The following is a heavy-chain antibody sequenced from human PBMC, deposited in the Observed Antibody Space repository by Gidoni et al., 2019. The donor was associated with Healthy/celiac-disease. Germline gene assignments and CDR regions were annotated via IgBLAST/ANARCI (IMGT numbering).Heavy chain of an antibody. D-gene: IGHD3-22*01. V-gene: IGHV1-69*01. CDR1: GGTFSSYA. J-gene: IGHJ6*03. Sequence: QVQLVQSGAEVKKPGSSVTVSCKASGGTFSSYAIRCVRQAPGQGLEWMGGIIPIVGTANYAQKCEGRVTITADESTSTAYMELSSLRSEDTAVYYCARAPLDYYDSSGYYYVKDYYYYMDVWGKGTTVTVSS. CDR2: IIPIVGTA. CDR3: ARAPLDYYDSSGYYYVKDYYYYMDV.